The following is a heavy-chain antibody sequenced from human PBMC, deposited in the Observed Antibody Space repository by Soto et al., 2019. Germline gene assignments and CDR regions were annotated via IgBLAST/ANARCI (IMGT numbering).Heavy chain of an antibody. CDR1: GGSISSGDYY. Sequence: QVQLQESGPGLVKPSQTLSLTCTVSGGSISSGDYYWSWIRQPPGQGLEWIGYIYYSGTTYYNPTLKSRVTISVDTSKNQFSLKVSSVTAADTAVYYCARALIQLWPHYYYGMDVWGQGTTVTVSS. D-gene: IGHD5-18*01. CDR2: IYYSGTT. J-gene: IGHJ6*02. V-gene: IGHV4-30-4*01. CDR3: ARALIQLWPHYYYGMDV.